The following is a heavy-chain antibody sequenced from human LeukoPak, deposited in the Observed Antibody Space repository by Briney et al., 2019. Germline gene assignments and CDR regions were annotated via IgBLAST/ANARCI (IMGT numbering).Heavy chain of an antibody. Sequence: SVKVSCKASGGTFNTYAISWVRQAPGQGLEWMGGILPILGTGNYAQKFQGRVTITADKSMSAAYMELSSLRSEDTAVYYCARDHDLTGTYEYLKYWGQGTLVTVSS. V-gene: IGHV1-69*06. CDR2: ILPILGTG. CDR3: ARDHDLTGTYEYLKY. J-gene: IGHJ1*01. D-gene: IGHD7-27*01. CDR1: GGTFNTYA.